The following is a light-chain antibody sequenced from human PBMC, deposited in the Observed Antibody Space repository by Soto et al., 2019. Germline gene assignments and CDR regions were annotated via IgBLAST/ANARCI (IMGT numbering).Light chain of an antibody. CDR3: YSSAGRNIWV. CDR2: GVT. V-gene: IGLV2-8*01. CDR1: GSDIGAYNF. Sequence: QSALAQPPSASGSPGQSVTISCTGSGSDIGAYNFVSWYQQHPGKAPKLMIFGVTERPSGVPDRFSGSKSGNTASLTVSGLQADDEAVYYCYSSAGRNIWVCGGGTKLTVL. J-gene: IGLJ3*02.